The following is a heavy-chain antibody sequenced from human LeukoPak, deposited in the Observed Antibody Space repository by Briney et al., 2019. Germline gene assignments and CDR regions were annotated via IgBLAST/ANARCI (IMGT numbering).Heavy chain of an antibody. CDR2: ISSSSSYI. Sequence: PGGSLRLSCAASGFTFSSYSMNWVRQAPGKGLEWVSSISSSSSYIYYADSVKGRFTISRDNSKNTLYLQMNSLRAEDTAVYYCARTPLLYDSSGYSHFDYWGQGTLVTVSS. D-gene: IGHD3-22*01. V-gene: IGHV3-21*01. CDR1: GFTFSSYS. CDR3: ARTPLLYDSSGYSHFDY. J-gene: IGHJ4*02.